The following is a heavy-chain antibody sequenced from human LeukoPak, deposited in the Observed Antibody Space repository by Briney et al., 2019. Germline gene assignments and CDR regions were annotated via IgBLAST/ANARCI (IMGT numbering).Heavy chain of an antibody. J-gene: IGHJ4*02. Sequence: GGSLRLSCAASGFTFGPYWMHWVRQAPGQALEGVSLISRDGSRTTYADSVKGRFTISRDNAKNTLYLQMNSLRVEDTAVYYCTRDTIAADGDIDYWGQGALVTVSS. CDR1: GFTFGPYW. V-gene: IGHV3-74*03. CDR2: ISRDGSRT. CDR3: TRDTIAADGDIDY. D-gene: IGHD6-13*01.